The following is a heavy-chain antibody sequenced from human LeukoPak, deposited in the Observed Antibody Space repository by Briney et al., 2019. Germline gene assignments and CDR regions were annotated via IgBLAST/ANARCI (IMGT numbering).Heavy chain of an antibody. CDR1: GFTFSSYG. V-gene: IGHV3-23*01. J-gene: IGHJ4*02. CDR2: ISGSGGST. Sequence: PGGSLRLSCAASGFTFSSYGMHWVRQAPGKGLEWVSAISGSGGSTYYADSVKGRFTISRDNSKNTLYLQMNSLRAEDTAVYYCAKDWSYSRHLDYWGQGTLVTVSS. CDR3: AKDWSYSRHLDY. D-gene: IGHD1-26*01.